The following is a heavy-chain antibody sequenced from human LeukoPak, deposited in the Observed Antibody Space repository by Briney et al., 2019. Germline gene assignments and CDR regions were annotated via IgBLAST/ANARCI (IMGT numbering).Heavy chain of an antibody. V-gene: IGHV4-38-2*02. J-gene: IGHJ4*02. CDR1: GYSISSGYY. D-gene: IGHD1-7*01. CDR3: ARDSIHRRTTPFDY. CDR2: IYHSEST. Sequence: SETLSLTCTVSGYSISSGYYWGWIRQPPGKRLEWIGSIYHSESTNYNPSLKSRVTISVDTSKNQFSLKLSSVTAADTAVYYCARDSIHRRTTPFDYWGQGTLVTVSS.